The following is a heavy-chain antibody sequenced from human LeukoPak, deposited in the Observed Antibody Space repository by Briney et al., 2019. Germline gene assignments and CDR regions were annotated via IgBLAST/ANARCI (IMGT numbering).Heavy chain of an antibody. Sequence: PGGSLTLSCAASGFTFSSYAMSWVRQAPGKGLEWVSAISGSGGSTYYADSVKGRFTISRDNSKNTLYLQMNSLRAEDTAVYYCAKDYIVVVPAAMGTDGMDVWGKGTTVTVSS. CDR1: GFTFSSYA. J-gene: IGHJ6*04. D-gene: IGHD2-2*01. CDR2: ISGSGGST. V-gene: IGHV3-23*01. CDR3: AKDYIVVVPAAMGTDGMDV.